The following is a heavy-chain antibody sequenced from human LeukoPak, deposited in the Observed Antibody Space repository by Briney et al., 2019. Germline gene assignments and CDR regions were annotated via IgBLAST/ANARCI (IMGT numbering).Heavy chain of an antibody. Sequence: GGSLRLSCSASGFTFSGYGMHWVRQAPGKGLEWVAFIRHDGSDKYHADSVKGRFTISRDDSKNTLYLQMDSLRAEDMAVYYCAKLDYGGNGDYWGQGTLVTVSS. D-gene: IGHD4-23*01. CDR1: GFTFSGYG. V-gene: IGHV3-30*02. CDR3: AKLDYGGNGDY. J-gene: IGHJ4*02. CDR2: IRHDGSDK.